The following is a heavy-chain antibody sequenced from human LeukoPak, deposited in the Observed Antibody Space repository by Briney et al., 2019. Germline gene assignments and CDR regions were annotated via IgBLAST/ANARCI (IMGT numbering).Heavy chain of an antibody. CDR1: GDSVSGISFY. J-gene: IGHJ2*01. D-gene: IGHD7-27*01. CDR3: AKIENWDWYPDV. Sequence: SDTLSLTCTVSGDSVSGISFYWSWIRQPPGKGLQYIGYIQYSGSTNYNPSLKSRVTISVDTSKNQFSLKLSSVTAADTAVYFCAKIENWDWYPDVWGGATLVTASS. CDR2: IQYSGST. V-gene: IGHV4-61*01.